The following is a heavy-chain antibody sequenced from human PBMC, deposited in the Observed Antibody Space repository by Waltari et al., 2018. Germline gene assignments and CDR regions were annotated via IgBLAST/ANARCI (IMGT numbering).Heavy chain of an antibody. CDR2: ISSSSSTI. D-gene: IGHD4-17*01. Sequence: LSCAASGFTFSSYSMNWVRQAPGKGLEWVSYISSSSSTIYYADSVKGRFTISRDNAKNSLYLQMNSLRAEDTAVYYCARDDYGDYLNWFDPWGQGTLVTVSS. J-gene: IGHJ5*02. V-gene: IGHV3-48*01. CDR1: GFTFSSYS. CDR3: ARDDYGDYLNWFDP.